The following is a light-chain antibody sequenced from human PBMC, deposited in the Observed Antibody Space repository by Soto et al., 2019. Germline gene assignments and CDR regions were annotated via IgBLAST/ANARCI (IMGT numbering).Light chain of an antibody. CDR1: QSVSSSY. Sequence: EIVLTQSPGTLSLSPGEIATLSFSASQSVSSSYLAWYQQKPGQAPRLLIYGASSRATGIPDRFSGSGSGTEFTLTISSLQSEDFAVYYCQQLNSFPITFGQGTRLEIK. CDR2: GAS. J-gene: IGKJ5*01. V-gene: IGKV3-20*01. CDR3: QQLNSFPIT.